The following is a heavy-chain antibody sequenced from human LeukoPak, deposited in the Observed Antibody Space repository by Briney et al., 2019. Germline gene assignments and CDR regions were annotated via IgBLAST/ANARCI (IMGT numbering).Heavy chain of an antibody. V-gene: IGHV3-23*01. Sequence: PGGSLRLSCAASGFTFSSYAMSWVRQAPGKGLEWVSSISGSGGSTYYADSVKGRSTISRDNSKNTLYLQMNSLRAEDTAVYYCAKRGYYYYYMDVWGKGTTVTVSS. CDR1: GFTFSSYA. CDR2: ISGSGGST. J-gene: IGHJ6*03. CDR3: AKRGYYYYYMDV.